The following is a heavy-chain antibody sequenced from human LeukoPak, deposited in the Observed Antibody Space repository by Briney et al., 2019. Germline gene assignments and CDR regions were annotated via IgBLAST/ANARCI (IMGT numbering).Heavy chain of an antibody. CDR1: GFTFSTYG. D-gene: IGHD3-22*01. J-gene: IGHJ3*01. CDR2: ISNSAGYT. CDR3: AKDGGPNYDNSGYYSDDAFDF. Sequence: PGGSLRLSCAASGFTFSTYGMSWVRQAPGKGLEWVSAISNSAGYTYYAASVKGRFTISRDNSKNTLFLQMNSLRAEDTAVYSCAKDGGPNYDNSGYYSDDAFDFWGQGTMVTVSS. V-gene: IGHV3-23*01.